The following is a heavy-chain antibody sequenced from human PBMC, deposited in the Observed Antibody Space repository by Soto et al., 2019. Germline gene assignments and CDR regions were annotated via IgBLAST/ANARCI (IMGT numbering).Heavy chain of an antibody. CDR3: ARDSADIVVVVAARGDAFDI. CDR1: GFTFSDYY. Sequence: GGSLRLSCAASGFTFSDYYMSWIRQAPGKGLEWVSYISSSGSTIYYADSVKGRFTISRDNAKNSLYLQMNSLRAEDTAVYYCARDSADIVVVVAARGDAFDIWGQGTMVTVSS. J-gene: IGHJ3*02. V-gene: IGHV3-11*01. D-gene: IGHD2-15*01. CDR2: ISSSGSTI.